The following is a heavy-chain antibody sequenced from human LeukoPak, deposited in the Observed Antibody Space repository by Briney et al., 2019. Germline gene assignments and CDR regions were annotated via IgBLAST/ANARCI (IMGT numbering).Heavy chain of an antibody. J-gene: IGHJ6*02. D-gene: IGHD6-19*01. CDR1: GYTFTGYF. V-gene: IGHV1-2*02. Sequence: VASVKVSCKASGYTFTGYFMHWVRQAPGQGLEWMGWINPNSGSTNYAQKFQGRVTMTRDTSISTAYMELSRLRSDDTAVYYCARGQGIAGAGSKTEMDVWGQGTTVTVSS. CDR3: ARGQGIAGAGSKTEMDV. CDR2: INPNSGST.